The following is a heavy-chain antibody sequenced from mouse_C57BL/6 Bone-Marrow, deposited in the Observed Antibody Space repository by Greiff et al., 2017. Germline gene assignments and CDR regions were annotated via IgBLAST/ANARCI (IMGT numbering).Heavy chain of an antibody. V-gene: IGHV1-81*01. CDR3: ARYYYGSSYYWYFDV. CDR2: IYPRSGNT. D-gene: IGHD1-1*01. Sequence: VQLQQSGAELARPGASVKLSCKASGYTFTSYGISWVKQRTGQGLEWIGEIYPRSGNTYYNEKFKGKATLTADKSSSTAYMELRSLTSEDSAVYFCARYYYGSSYYWYFDVWGTGTTVTVSS. J-gene: IGHJ1*03. CDR1: GYTFTSYG.